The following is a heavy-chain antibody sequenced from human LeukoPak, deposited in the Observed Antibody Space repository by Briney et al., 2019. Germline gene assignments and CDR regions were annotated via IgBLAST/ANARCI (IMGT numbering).Heavy chain of an antibody. D-gene: IGHD2-15*01. CDR3: AKQLGYCSDGSCYFPY. V-gene: IGHV3-23*01. CDR1: GFTFSSSA. J-gene: IGHJ4*02. Sequence: GGSLRLSCAASGFTFSSSAMSWVRQAPGKGLEWVSAISNNGGYTYDADSVQGRFTISRDNSKSTLCLQMNSLRAEDTAVYYCAKQLGYCSDGSCYFPYWGQGTLVTVSS. CDR2: ISNNGGYT.